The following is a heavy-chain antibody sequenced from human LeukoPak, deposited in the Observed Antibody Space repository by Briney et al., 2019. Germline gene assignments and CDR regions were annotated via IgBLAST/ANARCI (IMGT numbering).Heavy chain of an antibody. CDR3: VGRVKLAFDY. D-gene: IGHD3-10*01. CDR1: GLTFSDHA. J-gene: IGHJ4*02. Sequence: PGGSLRLSCAASGLTFSDHAMTWVRQAPGKGPECVSSINAGFTDYINSVKGRFAISIDKAKNTLYLQMDSLRAADTAVYYCVGRVKLAFDYWGPGTRVTVSS. CDR2: INAGFT. V-gene: IGHV3-20*04.